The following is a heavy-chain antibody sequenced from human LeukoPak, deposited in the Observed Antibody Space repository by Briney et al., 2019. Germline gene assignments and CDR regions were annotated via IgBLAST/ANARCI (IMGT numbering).Heavy chain of an antibody. J-gene: IGHJ4*02. V-gene: IGHV3-7*01. CDR2: IKPDGGDR. CDR1: GFTLRNYW. CDR3: ARGGHRQKEF. D-gene: IGHD3-10*01. Sequence: HPGGSLRLSCEASGFTLRNYWMTWVRQSRGKGLEWVAIIKPDGGDRYYLDSVKGRFTISRDNAKNSLYLQMSSLRVEDTAVYYCARGGHRQKEFWGQGALVTVSS.